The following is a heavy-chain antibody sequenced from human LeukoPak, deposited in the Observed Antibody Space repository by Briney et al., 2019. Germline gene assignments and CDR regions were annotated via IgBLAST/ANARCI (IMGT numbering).Heavy chain of an antibody. D-gene: IGHD2-15*01. J-gene: IGHJ6*02. V-gene: IGHV1-46*01. Sequence: EASVKVSCKASGYTFTSYYMHWVRQAPGQGLEWMGIINPSGGSTSYAQKFQGRVTMTRDTSTSTAYMELSSLRSEDTAVYYCAREPEIGYCSGGSCWPDNYYGMDVWGQGTTVIVSS. CDR3: AREPEIGYCSGGSCWPDNYYGMDV. CDR2: INPSGGST. CDR1: GYTFTSYY.